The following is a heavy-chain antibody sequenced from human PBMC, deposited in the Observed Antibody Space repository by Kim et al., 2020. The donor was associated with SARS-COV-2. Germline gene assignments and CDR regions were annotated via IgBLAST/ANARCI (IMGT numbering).Heavy chain of an antibody. Sequence: TNYNPSLKSRVTISVDTSKNQFSLKLSSVTAADTAVYYCATYDYYYGMDVWGQGTTVTVSS. D-gene: IGHD2-2*01. CDR2: T. V-gene: IGHV4-4*09. CDR3: ATYDYYYGMDV. J-gene: IGHJ6*02.